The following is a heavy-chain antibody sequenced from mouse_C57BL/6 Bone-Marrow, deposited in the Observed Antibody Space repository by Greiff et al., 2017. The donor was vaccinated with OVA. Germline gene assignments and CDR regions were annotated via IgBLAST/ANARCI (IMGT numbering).Heavy chain of an antibody. V-gene: IGHV5-12*01. CDR3: ARHPLRGGAMDY. D-gene: IGHD1-1*01. CDR1: GFTFSDYY. CDR2: ISNGGGST. Sequence: DVQLQESGGGLVQPGGSLKLSCAASGFTFSDYYMYWVRQTPEKRLEWVAYISNGGGSTYYPDTVKGRFTISRDNAKNTLYLQMSRLKAEKPAMYYCARHPLRGGAMDYWGQGTSVTVSS. J-gene: IGHJ4*01.